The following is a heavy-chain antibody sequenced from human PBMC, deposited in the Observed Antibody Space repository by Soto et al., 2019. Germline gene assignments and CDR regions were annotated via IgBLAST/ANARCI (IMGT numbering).Heavy chain of an antibody. CDR3: ARSWSGYYPNDY. CDR1: GFTFSSYD. Sequence: GGSLRLSCAASGFTFSSYDMHWVRQATGKGLEWVSAIGTAGDTYYPDSVKGRLTISRENAKNSLYLQMNSLRAGDTAVYYCARSWSGYYPNDYWGQGTLVTVSS. CDR2: IGTAGDT. J-gene: IGHJ4*02. D-gene: IGHD3-3*01. V-gene: IGHV3-13*01.